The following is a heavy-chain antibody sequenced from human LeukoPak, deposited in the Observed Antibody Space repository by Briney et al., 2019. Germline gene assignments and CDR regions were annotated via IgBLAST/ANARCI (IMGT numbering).Heavy chain of an antibody. CDR3: AKVLAAAGPLDY. CDR1: GFTFSNYG. D-gene: IGHD6-13*01. CDR2: IRYDGTNK. Sequence: GGSLRLSCAASGFTFSNYGMHWVRQAPGKGLEWVAFIRYDGTNKYYADSVKGRFTISRDNSKNTLYLQMNSLRVEDTAVYYCAKVLAAAGPLDYWGQGTLVTVSS. J-gene: IGHJ4*02. V-gene: IGHV3-30*02.